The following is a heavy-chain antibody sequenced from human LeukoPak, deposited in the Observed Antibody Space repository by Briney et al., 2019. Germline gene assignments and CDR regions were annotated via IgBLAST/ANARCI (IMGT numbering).Heavy chain of an antibody. CDR1: GGSISSYY. CDR2: IYYSGST. CDR3: ARDSREWELLYFDY. J-gene: IGHJ4*02. Sequence: SETLSLTCTVSGGSISSYYWSWIRQPPGKGLEWIGYIYYSGSTNYNPSLKSRVTISVDTSKNQFSLKLSSVTAADTAVYYCARDSREWELLYFDYWGQGTLVTVSS. V-gene: IGHV4-59*01. D-gene: IGHD1-26*01.